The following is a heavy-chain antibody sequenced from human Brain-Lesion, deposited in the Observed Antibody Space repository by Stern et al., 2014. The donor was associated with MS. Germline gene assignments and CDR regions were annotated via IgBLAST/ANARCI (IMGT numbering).Heavy chain of an antibody. CDR1: GFTFSRYW. V-gene: IGHV3-7*01. CDR2: IKEDGSEQ. D-gene: IGHD2-2*01. Sequence: EVQLEESGGVLVQPGGSLKLSCAASGFTFSRYWMTWVSQAPGKGLEWVANIKEDGSEQYYVDSVKGRFTMARDNAKNSLYLQMSSLRAEDTAVYYCARRVLVAMGGYPKTLDVWGRGTTVTVSS. CDR3: ARRVLVAMGGYPKTLDV. J-gene: IGHJ6*02.